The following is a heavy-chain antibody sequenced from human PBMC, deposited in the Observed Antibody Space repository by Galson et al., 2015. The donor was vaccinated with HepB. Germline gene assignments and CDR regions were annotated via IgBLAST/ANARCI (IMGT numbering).Heavy chain of an antibody. CDR2: IIPILGIA. CDR1: GGTFSSYT. Sequence: SVKVSCKASGGTFSSYTISWVRQAPGQGLEWMGRIIPILGIANYAQKFQGRVTITADKSTSTAYMELSSLRSEDTAVYYCARGGGKSRAVADRWSIWYFDLWGRGTLVTVSS. CDR3: ARGGGKSRAVADRWSIWYFDL. J-gene: IGHJ2*01. V-gene: IGHV1-69*02. D-gene: IGHD6-19*01.